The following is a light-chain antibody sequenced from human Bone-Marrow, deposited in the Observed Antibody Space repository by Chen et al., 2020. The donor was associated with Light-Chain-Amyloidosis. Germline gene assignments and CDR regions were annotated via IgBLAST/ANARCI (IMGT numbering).Light chain of an antibody. CDR1: QSIFYSSTNKNY. J-gene: IGKJ4*01. Sequence: DIVMTQSPDSLAVSLGERAIINCKSSQSIFYSSTNKNYLAWYQQKAGQPPKLLISWTSTRQSGVPDRFRGSGSGTDFTLTISSLQAEDVAVDFCQQYFAPPLTFGGGTKVEI. V-gene: IGKV4-1*01. CDR2: WTS. CDR3: QQYFAPPLT.